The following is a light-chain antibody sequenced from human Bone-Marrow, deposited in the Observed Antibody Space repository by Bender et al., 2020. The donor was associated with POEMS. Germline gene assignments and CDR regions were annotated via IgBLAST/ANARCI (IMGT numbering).Light chain of an antibody. CDR1: SSNTGSGYD. J-gene: IGLJ2*01. CDR3: CSYAGSTTLV. V-gene: IGLV1-40*01. CDR2: GYN. Sequence: QSVLTQPPSVSGAPGQRVTISCTGSSSNTGSGYDINWYQHLPGTAPKLLIYGYNNRPSGVPARFSGSKSGNTASLTVSGLQAEDEADYYCCSYAGSTTLVFGGGTKLTVL.